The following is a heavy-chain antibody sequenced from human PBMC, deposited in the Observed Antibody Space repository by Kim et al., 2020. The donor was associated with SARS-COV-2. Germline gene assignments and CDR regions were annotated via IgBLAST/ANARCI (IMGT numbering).Heavy chain of an antibody. CDR3: ASVYYYGSGTYYTRFDY. J-gene: IGHJ4*02. D-gene: IGHD3-10*01. V-gene: IGHV4-39*01. Sequence: LKSRVTISVDTSKNQFSLNLSSVTAADTAVYYCASVYYYGSGTYYTRFDYWGQGTLVTVSS.